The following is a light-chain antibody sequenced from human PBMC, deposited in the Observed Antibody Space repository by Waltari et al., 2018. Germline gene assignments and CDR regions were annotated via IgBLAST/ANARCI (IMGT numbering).Light chain of an antibody. CDR2: DIN. J-gene: IGLJ2*01. CDR1: NSDVGGYNY. CDR3: SSYAGSDTFVV. Sequence: QSALTQPRSVSGSPGQSVTISCIGTNSDVGGYNYVSWYQHHSGQAPKLIIYDINKRPSGVPDRFSGSRSGNTASLTISRLQAEDEADYYCSSYAGSDTFVVLGGGTKVTVL. V-gene: IGLV2-11*01.